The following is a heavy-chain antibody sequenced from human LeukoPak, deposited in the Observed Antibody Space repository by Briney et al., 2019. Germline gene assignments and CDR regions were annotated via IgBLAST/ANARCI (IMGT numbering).Heavy chain of an antibody. Sequence: GGSLRLSCAASGFTFSSYWMHWVRQAPGKGLVWVSRINSDGSSTSYADSVKGRFTISRDNAKNTLYLQMNSLRAEDTAVYYCAREPPVTSCYDYWGQGTLVTVSS. V-gene: IGHV3-74*01. J-gene: IGHJ4*02. CDR3: AREPPVTSCYDY. CDR1: GFTFSSYW. D-gene: IGHD2-2*01. CDR2: INSDGSST.